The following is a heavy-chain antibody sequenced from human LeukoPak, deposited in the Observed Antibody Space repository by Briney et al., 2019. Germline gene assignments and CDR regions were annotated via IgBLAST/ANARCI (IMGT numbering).Heavy chain of an antibody. CDR2: MNPNSGNT. V-gene: IGHV1-8*01. Sequence: ASVKVSCKASGYTFTSYDINWVRQATGQGLEWMGWMNPNSGNTGYAQKFQGRVTMTRNTSISTAYMELSSLRSEDTAVYYCARGGIAAAGAANWFDPWGLGTLVTVSS. CDR3: ARGGIAAAGAANWFDP. CDR1: GYTFTSYD. D-gene: IGHD6-13*01. J-gene: IGHJ5*02.